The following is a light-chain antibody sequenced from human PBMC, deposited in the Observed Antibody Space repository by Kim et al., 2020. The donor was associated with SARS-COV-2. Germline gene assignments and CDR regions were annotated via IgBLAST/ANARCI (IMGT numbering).Light chain of an antibody. Sequence: PGKTARITCGGNNIGSKSVHWYQQKPGQAPVLVIYYDSDRPSGIPERFSGSNSGNTATLTISRVEAGDEADYYCQVWDSYSDHVVFGGGTQLTVL. CDR1: NIGSKS. CDR3: QVWDSYSDHVV. J-gene: IGLJ2*01. CDR2: YDS. V-gene: IGLV3-21*04.